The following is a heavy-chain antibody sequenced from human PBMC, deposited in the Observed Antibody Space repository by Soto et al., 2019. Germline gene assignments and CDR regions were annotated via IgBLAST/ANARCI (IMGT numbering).Heavy chain of an antibody. V-gene: IGHV1-69*08. J-gene: IGHJ5*02. CDR1: GGTFSSYT. Sequence: QVQLVQSGAEVKKPGSSVKVSCKASGGTFSSYTISWVRQAPGQGLEWMGRIIPILGIANYAQKFQGRVTXTXXKSTSTAYRELSSLRSEDTAVYYCARDHSKGEFDPWGQGTLVTVSS. CDR2: IIPILGIA. CDR3: ARDHSKGEFDP.